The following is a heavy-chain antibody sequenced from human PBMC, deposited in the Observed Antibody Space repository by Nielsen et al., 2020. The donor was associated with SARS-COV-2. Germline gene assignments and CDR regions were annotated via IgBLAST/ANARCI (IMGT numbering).Heavy chain of an antibody. CDR3: AKDMFPYSSSWWFPDY. CDR2: ISGDGGST. Sequence: GSLKISCAASGFTFDDYAMHWVRQAPGKGLEWVSLISGDGGSTYYADSVKGRFTISRDNSKNSLYLQMNSLRTEDTALYYCAKDMFPYSSSWWFPDYWGQGTLVTVSS. D-gene: IGHD6-13*01. J-gene: IGHJ4*02. CDR1: GFTFDDYA. V-gene: IGHV3-43*02.